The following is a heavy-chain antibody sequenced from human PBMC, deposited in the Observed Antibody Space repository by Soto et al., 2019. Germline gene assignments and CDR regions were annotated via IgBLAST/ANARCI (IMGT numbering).Heavy chain of an antibody. D-gene: IGHD5-12*01. V-gene: IGHV4-39*01. Sequence: SLTCTVSGGSISSSIYYWGWIRQPPGKGLEWIASIYYSGSTYYNPSLKSRVTISVDTSKNQFPLKLSSVTAADTAVYYCARTVEMATIFYFDYWGQGTLVTVSS. J-gene: IGHJ4*02. CDR2: IYYSGST. CDR3: ARTVEMATIFYFDY. CDR1: GGSISSSIYY.